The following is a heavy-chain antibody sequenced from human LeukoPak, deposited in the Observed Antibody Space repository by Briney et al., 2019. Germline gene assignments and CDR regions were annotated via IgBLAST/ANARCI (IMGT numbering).Heavy chain of an antibody. D-gene: IGHD6-19*01. CDR2: ISSSGSTI. CDR1: GFTFSSYE. Sequence: GGSLRLSCAASGFTFSSYEMNWVRQAPGKGLEWVSYISSSGSTIYYADSVKGRFTISRDNAKNSLYLQMNSLRAEDTAVYYCSKDRDTLISGGGPCAYFDYWGQGTLVTVSS. J-gene: IGHJ4*02. CDR3: SKDRDTLISGGGPCAYFDY. V-gene: IGHV3-48*03.